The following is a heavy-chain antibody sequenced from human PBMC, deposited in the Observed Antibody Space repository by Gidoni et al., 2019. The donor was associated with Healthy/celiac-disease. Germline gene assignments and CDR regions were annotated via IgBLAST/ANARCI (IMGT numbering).Heavy chain of an antibody. V-gene: IGHV3-30*03. Sequence: ADSVKGRFTISRGNSKNTLYLQMNSLRAEDTAVYYCAREVGMLAYSSSWYNAFDIWGQGTMVTVSS. D-gene: IGHD6-13*01. J-gene: IGHJ3*02. CDR3: AREVGMLAYSSSWYNAFDI.